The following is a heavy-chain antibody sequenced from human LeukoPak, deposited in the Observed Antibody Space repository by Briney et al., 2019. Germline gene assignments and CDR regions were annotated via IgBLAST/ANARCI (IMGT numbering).Heavy chain of an antibody. CDR3: ARVFDILTGYDLDY. CDR2: ISGSGGST. V-gene: IGHV3-23*01. D-gene: IGHD3-9*01. Sequence: AGGSLRLSCAASGFTFSRYAMSWVGQAPGKRLEWVSAISGSGGSTYYADSVKGRFTISRDNSKNTLYLQMNSLRAEDTAVYYCARVFDILTGYDLDYWGQGTLVTVSS. J-gene: IGHJ4*02. CDR1: GFTFSRYA.